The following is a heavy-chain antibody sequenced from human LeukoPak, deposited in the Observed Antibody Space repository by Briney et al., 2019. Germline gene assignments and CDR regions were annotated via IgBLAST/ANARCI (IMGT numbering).Heavy chain of an antibody. CDR2: INHSGST. Sequence: SSETLSLTCAVYGGSFSGYYWSWIRQPPGKGLEWIGEINHSGSTNYNPSLKSRVTISVDTSKNQFSLKLSSVTAADTAVYYCARRLGRPAVTTWHNWFDPWGQGTLVTVSS. V-gene: IGHV4-34*01. J-gene: IGHJ5*02. D-gene: IGHD4-17*01. CDR1: GGSFSGYY. CDR3: ARRLGRPAVTTWHNWFDP.